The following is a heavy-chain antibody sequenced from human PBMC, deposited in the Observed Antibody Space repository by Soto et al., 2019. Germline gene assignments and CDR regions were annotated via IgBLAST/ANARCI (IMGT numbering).Heavy chain of an antibody. CDR1: GYTFTGYY. Sequence: ASVKVSCKASGYTFTGYYMHWVRQAPGQGLEWMGWINPNSGGTNYAQKFQGWVTMTRDTPISTAYMELSRLRSDDTAVYYCAREGAYGSGRAYYYYMDVWGKGTTVTVSS. J-gene: IGHJ6*03. D-gene: IGHD3-10*01. V-gene: IGHV1-2*04. CDR3: AREGAYGSGRAYYYYMDV. CDR2: INPNSGGT.